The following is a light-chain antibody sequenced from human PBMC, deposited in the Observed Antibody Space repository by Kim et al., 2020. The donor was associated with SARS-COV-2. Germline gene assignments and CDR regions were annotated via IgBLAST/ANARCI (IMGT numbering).Light chain of an antibody. CDR1: QGIGRA. J-gene: IGKJ4*01. Sequence: AIQLTQSPSSLSAFVGDRVTITCRASQGIGRALAWYQQKPGSPPKLLISDTSTLESGVPSRFSGSGSGTDFTLTITSLQPEDFATYYCQQFNNYAGDFGGGTKVEFK. V-gene: IGKV1D-13*01. CDR2: DTS. CDR3: QQFNNYAGD.